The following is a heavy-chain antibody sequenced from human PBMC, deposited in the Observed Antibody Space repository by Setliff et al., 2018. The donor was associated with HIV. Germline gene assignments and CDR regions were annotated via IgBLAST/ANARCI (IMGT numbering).Heavy chain of an antibody. Sequence: TSETLSLTCTVSGDSISSYSWNWIRQSPGGGLEWIGFIFSSGSTKYNPSLQSRVTMSIDTSKSQFSLRLTSVTAADTAVYYCARRIDDSGSFPDKNWFDTWGQGSLVTVSS. CDR3: ARRIDDSGSFPDKNWFDT. D-gene: IGHD3-10*01. J-gene: IGHJ5*02. CDR2: IFSSGST. CDR1: GDSISSYS. V-gene: IGHV4-4*09.